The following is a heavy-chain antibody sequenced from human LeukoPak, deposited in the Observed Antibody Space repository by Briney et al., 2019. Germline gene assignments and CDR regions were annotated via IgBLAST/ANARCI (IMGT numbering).Heavy chain of an antibody. CDR2: ISTYNDNT. V-gene: IGHV1-18*01. CDR1: GYTFTNYG. J-gene: IGHJ6*03. D-gene: IGHD2-15*01. CDR3: ARRGYCSGGSCPDYYYYYYMDV. Sequence: ASVKVSCKASGYTFTNYGISRVRQAPGQGLEWMGWISTYNDNTDYAQKLRGRVTMTTDTSTNTAYMELSSLRSEDTAVYYCARRGYCSGGSCPDYYYYYYMDVWGKGTTVTVSS.